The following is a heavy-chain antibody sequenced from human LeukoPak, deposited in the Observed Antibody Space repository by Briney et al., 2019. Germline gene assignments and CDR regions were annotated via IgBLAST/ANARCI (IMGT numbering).Heavy chain of an antibody. V-gene: IGHV4-39*01. Sequence: SETLSLTCTVSGGSISSSSYYWGWIRQPPGKGLGWIGSIYYSGSTYYNPSLKSRVTISVDTSKNQFSLKLSSVTAADTAVYYCARRGRTYNWFDPWGQGTLVTVSS. CDR1: GGSISSSSYY. CDR3: ARRGRTYNWFDP. J-gene: IGHJ5*02. CDR2: IYYSGST. D-gene: IGHD1-14*01.